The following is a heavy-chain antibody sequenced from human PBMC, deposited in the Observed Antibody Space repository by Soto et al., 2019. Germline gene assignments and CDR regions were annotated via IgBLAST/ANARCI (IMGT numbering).Heavy chain of an antibody. J-gene: IGHJ6*02. CDR1: GFTFSNYV. CDR3: AKGSGYSSSWYLHYYYYYGMDV. CDR2: ISASGGST. Sequence: GGSLRLSCAASGFTFSNYVMNWVRQAPGKGLDWVSAISASGGSTYYADSVKGRFTISRDNSKNTLYLQMSSLRAEDTAVYYCAKGSGYSSSWYLHYYYYYGMDVWGQGTTVTVSS. D-gene: IGHD6-13*01. V-gene: IGHV3-23*01.